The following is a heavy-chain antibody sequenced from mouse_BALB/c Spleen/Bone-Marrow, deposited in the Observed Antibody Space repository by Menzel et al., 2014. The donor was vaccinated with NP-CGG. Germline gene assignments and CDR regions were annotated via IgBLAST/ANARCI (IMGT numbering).Heavy chain of an antibody. V-gene: IGHV1S41*01. CDR3: ARWDMRYGNYDWFAY. D-gene: IGHD2-1*01. CDR1: GYTFTSYW. Sequence: DLVKPGASVKLSCKASGYTFTSYWIKWIKQRPGQGLEWIGRIAPGSGSTYYNEIFKGKATLTVDTSSSPAYIQLSSQSSDDSAVYFCARWDMRYGNYDWFAYWGQGTLVTVSA. J-gene: IGHJ3*01. CDR2: IAPGSGST.